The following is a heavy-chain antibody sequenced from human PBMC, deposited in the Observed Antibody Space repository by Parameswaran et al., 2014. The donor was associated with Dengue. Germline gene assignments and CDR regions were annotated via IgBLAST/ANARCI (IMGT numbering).Heavy chain of an antibody. Sequence: SWVRQAPGQGLEWMGWISPYKGNTNNAQKFQGRVTMTIDTSTSTAYMELRSLRSDDTAVYYCARATARPFNWFDPWGQGTLVTVSS. CDR2: ISPYKGNT. J-gene: IGHJ5*02. V-gene: IGHV1-18*01. D-gene: IGHD6-6*01. CDR3: ARATARPFNWFDP.